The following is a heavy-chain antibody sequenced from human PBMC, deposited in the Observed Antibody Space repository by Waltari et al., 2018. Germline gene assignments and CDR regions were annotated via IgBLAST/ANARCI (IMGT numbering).Heavy chain of an antibody. CDR1: GITFSTHS. CDR2: ISSSSSYI. CDR3: AKGARDSSSVDY. V-gene: IGHV3-21*01. J-gene: IGHJ4*02. D-gene: IGHD6-6*01. Sequence: EVQLVESGGGLVKPGGSLRLSCAASGITFSTHSMNWVRQAPEKGLEWVASISSSSSYIYYADSVKGRFTISRDNAKNSLYLQMNSLRAEDTAVYYCAKGARDSSSVDYWGQGTLVTVSS.